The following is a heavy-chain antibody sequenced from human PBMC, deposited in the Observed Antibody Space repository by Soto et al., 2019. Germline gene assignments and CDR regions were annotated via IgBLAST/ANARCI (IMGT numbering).Heavy chain of an antibody. J-gene: IGHJ4*02. Sequence: SETLSLTCTVSGGSISSGDYYWSWIRQPPGKGLEWIGYIYYSGSTHYNPSLKSRVTISVDTSKNQFSLKLSSVTAADTAVYYCARANSGYYDSSGLDYWGQGTLVTVSS. CDR1: GGSISSGDYY. CDR3: ARANSGYYDSSGLDY. D-gene: IGHD3-22*01. V-gene: IGHV4-30-4*01. CDR2: IYYSGST.